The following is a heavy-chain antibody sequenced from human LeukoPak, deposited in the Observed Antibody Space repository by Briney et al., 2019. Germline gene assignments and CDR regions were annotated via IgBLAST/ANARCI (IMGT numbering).Heavy chain of an antibody. CDR3: ARVGDIVVVPAALGGDYFDY. J-gene: IGHJ4*02. D-gene: IGHD2-2*01. CDR2: ISSSSSYI. Sequence: GGSLRLSCAASGFTFSSYSMNWVRQAPGKGLEWDSSISSSSSYIYYADSVKGRFTISRDNAKNSLYLQMNSLRAEDTAVYYCARVGDIVVVPAALGGDYFDYWGQGTLVTVSS. CDR1: GFTFSSYS. V-gene: IGHV3-21*01.